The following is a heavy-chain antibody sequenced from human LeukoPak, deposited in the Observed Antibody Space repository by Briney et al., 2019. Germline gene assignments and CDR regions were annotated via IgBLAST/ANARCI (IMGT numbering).Heavy chain of an antibody. V-gene: IGHV4-61*02. Sequence: SETLSLTCTVSGGCISSGSYYWSWIRQPAGKGLEWIGRIYTSGSTNYNPSLKSRVTISVDTSKNQLSLKLSSVTAADTAVYYCARDRAAYCGGDCYPTWFDPGGQGTLVTVSS. J-gene: IGHJ5*02. D-gene: IGHD2-21*02. CDR3: ARDRAAYCGGDCYPTWFDP. CDR2: IYTSGST. CDR1: GGCISSGSYY.